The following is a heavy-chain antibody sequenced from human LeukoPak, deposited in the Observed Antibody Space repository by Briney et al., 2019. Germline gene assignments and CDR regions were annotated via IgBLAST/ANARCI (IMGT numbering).Heavy chain of an antibody. V-gene: IGHV3-7*01. J-gene: IGHJ4*02. Sequence: PGGSLRLSCAASGFTFSSHWMSWVHQAPGKGLEWVANIKQDGSEKYYVDSVKGRFTISRDNAKNSLYLQMNSLRAEDTAMYYCARDYVAAGISWDYWGQGTLVTVSS. D-gene: IGHD6-13*01. CDR3: ARDYVAAGISWDY. CDR2: IKQDGSEK. CDR1: GFTFSSHW.